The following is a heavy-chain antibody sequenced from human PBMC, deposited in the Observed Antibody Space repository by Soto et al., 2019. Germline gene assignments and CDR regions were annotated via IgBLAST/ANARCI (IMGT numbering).Heavy chain of an antibody. V-gene: IGHV3-33*01. J-gene: IGHJ6*02. CDR3: AREPVGPDYAMDV. CDR1: GFDFSSYG. Sequence: QMQLVESGGSVVQPGTSLRLSCAAFGFDFSSYGIHWVRQTQGKGLEWVAVLGFDGGGRYYADSVKGRFTISRDNSKKMLYLQMDSLRAEDTALYYCAREPVGPDYAMDVWGQGTTVTVSS. D-gene: IGHD1-26*01. CDR2: LGFDGGGR.